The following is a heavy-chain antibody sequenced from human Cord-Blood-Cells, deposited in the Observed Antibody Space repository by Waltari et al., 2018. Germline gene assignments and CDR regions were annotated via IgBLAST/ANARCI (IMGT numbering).Heavy chain of an antibody. J-gene: IGHJ4*02. Sequence: VQLVQSGAEVKKPGASVKVYCQASGYTFTGYYMHCERQAPGQGLEWMGWINPNSGGTNYAQKFQGWVTMTRDTSISTAYMELSRLRSDDTAVYYCARDVGGGTLDCWGQGTLVTVSS. CDR2: INPNSGGT. CDR3: ARDVGGGTLDC. D-gene: IGHD3-16*01. V-gene: IGHV1-2*04. CDR1: GYTFTGYY.